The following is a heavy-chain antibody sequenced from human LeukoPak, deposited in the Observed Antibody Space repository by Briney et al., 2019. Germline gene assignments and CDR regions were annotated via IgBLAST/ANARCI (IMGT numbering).Heavy chain of an antibody. V-gene: IGHV4-34*01. J-gene: IGHJ6*03. D-gene: IGHD4-17*01. CDR2: INHSGST. Sequence: SETLSLTCAVYGVSFSGYYWSWIRQPPGKGLEWIGEINHSGSTNYNPSLKSRVTISVDTSKNQFSLKLSSVTAADTAVYYCARGYGDYARYYMDVWGKGTTVTVSS. CDR1: GVSFSGYY. CDR3: ARGYGDYARYYMDV.